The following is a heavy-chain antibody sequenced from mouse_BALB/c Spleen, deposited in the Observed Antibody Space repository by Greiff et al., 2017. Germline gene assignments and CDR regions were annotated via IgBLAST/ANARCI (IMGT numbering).Heavy chain of an antibody. V-gene: IGHV1-80*01. Sequence: QVQLQQSGAELVRPGSSVKISCKASGYAFSSYWMNWVKQRPGQGLEWIGQIYPGDGDTNYNGKFKGKATLTADKSSSTAYMQLSSLTSEDSAVYFCARDSSFAYWGQGTLVTVSA. CDR2: IYPGDGDT. J-gene: IGHJ3*01. CDR3: ARDSSFAY. CDR1: GYAFSSYW.